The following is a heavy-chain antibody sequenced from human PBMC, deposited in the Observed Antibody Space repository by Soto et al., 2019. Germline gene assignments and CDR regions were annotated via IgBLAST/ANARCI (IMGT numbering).Heavy chain of an antibody. CDR1: GFTFSDYY. V-gene: IGHV3-11*01. D-gene: IGHD4-17*01. CDR3: ARDMTVTMNWFDT. CDR2: ISTRGGTK. Sequence: QVQLAESGGNLVKPGGSLRLSCVASGFTFSDYYMSWIRQAPGKGLEWISYISTRGGTKYYADSVKGRFTISRDNAKNSLFLQMNSLRAEDTAVDYCARDMTVTMNWFDTWGQGTLVTVSS. J-gene: IGHJ5*02.